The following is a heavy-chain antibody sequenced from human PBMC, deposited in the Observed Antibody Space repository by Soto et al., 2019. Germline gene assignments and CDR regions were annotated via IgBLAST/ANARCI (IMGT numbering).Heavy chain of an antibody. CDR3: ARYSRETGTTFPY. J-gene: IGHJ4*02. D-gene: IGHD1-7*01. CDR2: INHSGST. CDR1: GGSFSGYY. V-gene: IGHV4-34*01. Sequence: LSLTCAVYGGSFSGYYWGWIRQPPGKGLEWIGEINHSGSTNYNPSLKSRVTISVDTSKNQFSLKLSSVTAADTAVYYCARYSRETGTTFPYWGQGTLVTV.